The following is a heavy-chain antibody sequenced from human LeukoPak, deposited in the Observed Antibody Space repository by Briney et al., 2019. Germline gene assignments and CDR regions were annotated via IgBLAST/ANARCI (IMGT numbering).Heavy chain of an antibody. CDR2: IYSSGTT. CDR1: GDSVRNQF. J-gene: IGHJ4*02. Sequence: PSETLSLTCSVSGDSVRNQFWSWIRQFPGKGLEWIGYIYSSGTTNFNPSFKSRVTMSVDTAKNQFSLRLSSVTAADTAVYYCARDTYYYDSSGYYGFDYWGQGTLVTVSS. V-gene: IGHV4-4*08. CDR3: ARDTYYYDSSGYYGFDY. D-gene: IGHD3-22*01.